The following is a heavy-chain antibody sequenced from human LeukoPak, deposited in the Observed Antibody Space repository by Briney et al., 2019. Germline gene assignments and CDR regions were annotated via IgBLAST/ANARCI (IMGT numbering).Heavy chain of an antibody. CDR1: GYTFTSYD. V-gene: IGHV1-8*01. CDR3: ASMSVSGWGLDY. CDR2: MNPNTGHT. D-gene: IGHD6-19*01. Sequence: GASVKVSCKTSGYTFTSYDINWVRQAPGQELEWMGWMNPNTGHTGYAQKFQGRVTMTRDTSISTAYMELSSLRSEDTAVYYCASMSVSGWGLDYWGQGTLVTVSS. J-gene: IGHJ4*02.